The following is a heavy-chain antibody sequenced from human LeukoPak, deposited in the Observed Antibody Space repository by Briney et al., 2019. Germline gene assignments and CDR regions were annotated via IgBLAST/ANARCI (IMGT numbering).Heavy chain of an antibody. CDR2: SYNSGST. V-gene: IGHV4-4*02. CDR3: AGVGILIVWYDAFDI. CDR1: GGSINSTNW. Sequence: PSETLSLTCAVSGGSINSTNWWSWVRQTPGKGLEWIGESYNSGSTNYNPSLKSRVTISVDKSKNQFSLKLTSVTAADTAVYYCAGVGILIVWYDAFDIWGQGTMVTVSS. D-gene: IGHD3-9*01. J-gene: IGHJ3*02.